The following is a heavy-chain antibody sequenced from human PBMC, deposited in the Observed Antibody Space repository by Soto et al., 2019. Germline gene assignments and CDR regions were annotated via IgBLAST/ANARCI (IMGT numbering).Heavy chain of an antibody. V-gene: IGHV1-2*04. CDR1: GYTFTGYY. Sequence: QVQLGQSGAEVKKPGASVKVSCKASGYTFTGYYMHWVRQAPGQGLEWMGWINPNSGGTNYAKKFQGWVTMTRDTSISTDYMGLSRLRSDDTAVDYCARGGERVDYYYYGMDVWGQGTTVTVSS. J-gene: IGHJ6*02. CDR3: ARGGERVDYYYYGMDV. CDR2: INPNSGGT. D-gene: IGHD1-1*01.